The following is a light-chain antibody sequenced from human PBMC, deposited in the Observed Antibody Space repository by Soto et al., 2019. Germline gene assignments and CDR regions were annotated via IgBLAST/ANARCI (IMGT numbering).Light chain of an antibody. J-gene: IGKJ1*01. Sequence: DIQMTQSPSTLSASVGDRVTITCRASQNINSWLAWYQQKPGKAPKLLIHKASSLQSGVPSRFSGSGSGTEFTLTISSLDPDDFATYYCQQYNGYSEAFGQGTKVDIK. CDR3: QQYNGYSEA. V-gene: IGKV1-5*03. CDR1: QNINSW. CDR2: KAS.